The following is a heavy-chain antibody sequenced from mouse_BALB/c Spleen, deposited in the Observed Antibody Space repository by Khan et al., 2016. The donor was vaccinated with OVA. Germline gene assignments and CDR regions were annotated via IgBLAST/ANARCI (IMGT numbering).Heavy chain of an antibody. Sequence: DLVKPGASVKLSCRASGYTFTSYWINWIKQRPGQGLEWIGRIAPCSGSTSYNDKFKAKAILTVDTSSSTAYIQFSSLSSEDSAVCFCARSSYYGSCLYAMDYWGQGTSVTVSS. J-gene: IGHJ4*01. V-gene: IGHV1S41*01. CDR3: ARSSYYGSCLYAMDY. CDR2: IAPCSGST. D-gene: IGHD1-1*01. CDR1: GYTFTSYW.